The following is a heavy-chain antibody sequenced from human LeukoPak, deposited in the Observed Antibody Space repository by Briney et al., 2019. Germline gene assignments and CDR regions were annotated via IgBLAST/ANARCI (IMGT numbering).Heavy chain of an antibody. CDR1: GGTFSSYA. CDR2: IIPIFGTA. CDR3: VRGLYRHSTFDY. J-gene: IGHJ4*02. D-gene: IGHD2-2*02. Sequence: ASVKVSCKASGGTFSSYAISWVRQAPGQGLEWMGGIIPIFGTANYAQKFQGRVTITADESTSTAYMELSSLRSEDTAVYYCVRGLYRHSTFDYWGQGALVTVSS. V-gene: IGHV1-69*13.